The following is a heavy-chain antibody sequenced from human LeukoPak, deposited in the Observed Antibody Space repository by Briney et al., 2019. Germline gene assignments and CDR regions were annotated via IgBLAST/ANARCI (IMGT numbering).Heavy chain of an antibody. CDR2: IYYSGST. J-gene: IGHJ4*02. D-gene: IGHD6-19*01. CDR3: ASLAVAGLSEGY. Sequence: SETLSLTCTVSGVSISSDSYYWAWIRQPPGKGLEWIASIYYSGSTYYNPSLKSRVTISVDTSRNQFSLKLSSVTAADTAVYYCASLAVAGLSEGYWGQGTLVIVSS. CDR1: GVSISSDSYY. V-gene: IGHV4-39*01.